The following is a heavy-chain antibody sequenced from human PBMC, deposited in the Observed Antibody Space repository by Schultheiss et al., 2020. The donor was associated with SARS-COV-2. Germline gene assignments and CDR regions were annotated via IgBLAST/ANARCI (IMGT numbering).Heavy chain of an antibody. D-gene: IGHD3-22*01. Sequence: SETLSLTCTVSGGSISSYYWSWIRQPPGKGLEWIGYIYYSGSTNYNPSLKSRVTISVDTSKNQFSLKLSSVTAADTAVYYCARASYYDSSGYYYRGVFFDYWGQGTLVNGSS. CDR3: ARASYYDSSGYYYRGVFFDY. CDR1: GGSISSYY. CDR2: IYYSGST. V-gene: IGHV4-59*01. J-gene: IGHJ4*02.